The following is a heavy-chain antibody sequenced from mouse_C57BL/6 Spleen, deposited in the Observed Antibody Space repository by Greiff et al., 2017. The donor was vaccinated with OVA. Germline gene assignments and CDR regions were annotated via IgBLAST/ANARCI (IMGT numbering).Heavy chain of an antibody. D-gene: IGHD2-4*01. J-gene: IGHJ2*01. CDR2: IRLKSDNYAT. CDR1: GFTFSNYW. Sequence: DVMLVESGGGLVQPGGSMKLSCVASGFTFSNYWMNWVRQSPEKGLEWVAQIRLKSDNYATHYAESVKGRFTISRDDSKSSVYLQMNNLRAEDTGIYYCTVYDYDENYFDYWGQGTTLTVSS. CDR3: TVYDYDENYFDY. V-gene: IGHV6-3*01.